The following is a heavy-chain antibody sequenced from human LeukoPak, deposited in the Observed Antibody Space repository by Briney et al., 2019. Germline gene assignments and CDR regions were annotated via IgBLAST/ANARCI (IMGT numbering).Heavy chain of an antibody. V-gene: IGHV4-4*07. Sequence: SETLSLPCTVSGGSISNYYWSWTRQPAGKGLEWIGLIYTSGCTNYNPSLKSRVTMSIDTSKNQYSLNLSSVNAADTAVYYCASLRIAEYYFDYWGQGTLVTVSS. CDR2: IYTSGCT. CDR1: GGSISNYY. CDR3: ASLRIAEYYFDY. D-gene: IGHD6-6*01. J-gene: IGHJ4*02.